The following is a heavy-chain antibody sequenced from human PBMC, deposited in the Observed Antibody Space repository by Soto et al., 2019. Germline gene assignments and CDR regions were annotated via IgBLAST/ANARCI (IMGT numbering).Heavy chain of an antibody. CDR3: ARGRRSSWLTNYFDF. D-gene: IGHD6-13*01. V-gene: IGHV1-18*01. Sequence: QIQLEQSGPEMKKPGASVKVACKASGYSFTSYGINWVRQAPGQGLEWMGWISAYNGNTKYAQRIQDKVTMTTETPTSTAYMELRSLRSYDTAVYYCARGRRSSWLTNYFDFWGPGTLVTVSS. CDR2: ISAYNGNT. J-gene: IGHJ4*02. CDR1: GYSFTSYG.